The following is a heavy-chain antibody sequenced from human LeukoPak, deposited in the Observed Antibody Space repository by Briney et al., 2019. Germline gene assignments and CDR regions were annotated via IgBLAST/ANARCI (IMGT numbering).Heavy chain of an antibody. CDR2: INHSGST. V-gene: IGHV4-34*01. J-gene: IGHJ4*02. Sequence: SETLSLTCTVYGGSFSGYYWSWIRQPPGKGLEWIGEINHSGSTNYNPSLKSRVTISVDTSKNQFSLKLSSVTAADTAVYYCARRIGYCTNGVCARRQEFDYWGQGTLVTVSS. CDR1: GGSFSGYY. CDR3: ARRIGYCTNGVCARRQEFDY. D-gene: IGHD2-8*01.